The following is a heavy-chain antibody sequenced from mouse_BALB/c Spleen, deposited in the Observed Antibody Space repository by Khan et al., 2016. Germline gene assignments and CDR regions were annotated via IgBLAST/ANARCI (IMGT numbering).Heavy chain of an antibody. CDR2: IWPGGST. CDR1: GFSLTNSG. D-gene: IGHD2-4*01. CDR3: ATDDQDYDSSFAS. J-gene: IGHJ3*01. V-gene: IGHV2-9*02. Sequence: QVQLKESGPGLVAPSQSLSITCTVSGFSLTNSGVHWIRQPPGKGLEWLGVIWPGGSTDYNSALMYRLSITKDNSQNKDFLKMISPQTDDTAMYYCATDDQDYDSSFASWGQGTLVIVSA.